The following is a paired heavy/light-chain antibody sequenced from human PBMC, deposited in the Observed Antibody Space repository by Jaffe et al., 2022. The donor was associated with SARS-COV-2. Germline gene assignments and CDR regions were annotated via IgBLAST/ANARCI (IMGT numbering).Light chain of an antibody. V-gene: IGLV3-21*04. CDR3: QVWDNSSDHVE. Sequence: SYVLTQPPSVSVAPGKTASITCGGNHLGSKSVHWYQQKPGQAPVLVIYYDTDRPSGIPERFSGSNSGNTATLTISRVEAGDEADYYCQVWDNSSDHVEFGGGTKLTVL. CDR1: HLGSKS. CDR2: YDT. J-gene: IGLJ2*01.
Heavy chain of an antibody. V-gene: IGHV4-59*11. CDR1: GASISSHY. J-gene: IGHJ4*02. CDR2: IYSSGST. CDR3: ARVASDYDRGAAFDY. D-gene: IGHD5-12*01. Sequence: QVQLRESGPGLVKPSETLSLTCTISGASISSHYWSWIRQPPGKGLEWIGYIYSSGSTSYNPSLESRLTMSVDTSKNHFSLRLTSVTAADTAVYYCARVASDYDRGAAFDYWGQGTLVTVSS.